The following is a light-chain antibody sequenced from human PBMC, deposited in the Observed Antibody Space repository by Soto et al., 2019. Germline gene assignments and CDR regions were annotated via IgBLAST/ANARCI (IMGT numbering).Light chain of an antibody. CDR1: QSISRQ. V-gene: IGKV1-5*03. Sequence: DIQMTQSPSTLSASVGDRVSITCRASQSISRQLAWYQQKPGKAPNLLIYQASNLETGVPSRFTGSGSGTEVTLTISSLQPDYLATYYCLQYQSYWTFGQGTKVEVK. CDR2: QAS. J-gene: IGKJ1*01. CDR3: LQYQSYWT.